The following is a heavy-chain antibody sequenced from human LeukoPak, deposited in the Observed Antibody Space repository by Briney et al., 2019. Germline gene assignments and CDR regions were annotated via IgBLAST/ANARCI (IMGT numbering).Heavy chain of an antibody. CDR3: SRDGSGSYYNTSYYYYGMDV. D-gene: IGHD3-10*01. CDR2: INAGNGNT. V-gene: IGHV1-3*01. Sequence: ASVKVSCKASGYTFTSYAMHWVRQAPGQRLEWMGWINAGNGNTKYSQKFQGRVTITRDTSASTAYMEVSSLRSEDTAVYYCSRDGSGSYYNTSYYYYGMDVWGKGTTVTVSS. J-gene: IGHJ6*04. CDR1: GYTFTSYA.